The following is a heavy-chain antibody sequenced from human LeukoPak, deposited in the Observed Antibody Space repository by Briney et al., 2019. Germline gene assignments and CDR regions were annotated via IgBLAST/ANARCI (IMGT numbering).Heavy chain of an antibody. CDR1: GGSISSTGYC. V-gene: IGHV4-39*01. J-gene: IGHJ4*02. Sequence: PSETLSLTCTVSGGSISSTGYCWGWIRQPPGKGLEWIGSVCDRGTTFYNPSLKSRLAMSVDTSKNQSSLRLRFVTAADTSVYYCARHDYDSSGYRRDYYFDFWGQGTPVTVSS. CDR2: VCDRGTT. CDR3: ARHDYDSSGYRRDYYFDF. D-gene: IGHD3-22*01.